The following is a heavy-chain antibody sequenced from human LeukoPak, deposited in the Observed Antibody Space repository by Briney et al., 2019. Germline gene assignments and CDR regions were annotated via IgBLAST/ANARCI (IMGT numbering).Heavy chain of an antibody. D-gene: IGHD2-15*01. CDR3: ARGGGIVVVQDY. V-gene: IGHV4-34*01. Sequence: PSETLSLTCAVYGGSFSGYYWSWIRQPPGKGLEWIGEINHSGSTNYNPSLKSRVTISVDTSKNQFSLKLSSVTAADTAVYYCARGGGIVVVQDYWGQGTLVTVSS. CDR2: INHSGST. CDR1: GGSFSGYY. J-gene: IGHJ4*02.